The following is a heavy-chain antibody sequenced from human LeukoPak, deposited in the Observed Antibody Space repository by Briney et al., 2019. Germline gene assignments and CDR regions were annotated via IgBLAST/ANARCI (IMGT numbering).Heavy chain of an antibody. Sequence: SETLSLTCTVSGGSISSSSYYWGWIRQPPGKGLEWIGSIYYSGSTNYNPSLKSRVTISVDTSKNQFSLKLSSVTAADTAVYYCARGGDDSSGWGTFDIWGQGTRVTVSS. CDR2: IYYSGST. V-gene: IGHV4-39*07. CDR3: ARGGDDSSGWGTFDI. CDR1: GGSISSSSYY. D-gene: IGHD3-22*01. J-gene: IGHJ3*02.